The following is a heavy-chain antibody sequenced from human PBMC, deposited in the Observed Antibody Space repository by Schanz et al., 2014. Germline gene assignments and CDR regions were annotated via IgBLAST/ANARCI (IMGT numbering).Heavy chain of an antibody. D-gene: IGHD2-2*01. CDR2: INNSGST. Sequence: QVQLQESGPGLVKPSGTLSLTCAVSGGFISSINWWSWVRQSPGTGLEWIGEINNSGSTNYNPSLKSRVTISLVKSKSQFSLSLNAVTAADTAVYYCARDERDLPRSLFVFWGQGTLVTVSS. V-gene: IGHV4-4*02. CDR1: GGFISSINW. CDR3: ARDERDLPRSLFVF. J-gene: IGHJ4*02.